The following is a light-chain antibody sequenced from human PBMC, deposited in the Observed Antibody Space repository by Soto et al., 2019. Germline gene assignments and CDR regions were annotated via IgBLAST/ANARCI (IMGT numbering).Light chain of an antibody. CDR3: CSYFG. V-gene: IGLV2-11*01. Sequence: QSVLTQPRSVSGSPGQSVTISCTGTSSDVGGYNYVSWYQQHPGKAPKLMIYDVSKRPSGVPDRFSGSKSGNTASLTISGLQAEDEADYYCCSYFGFGGGTKVTVL. CDR2: DVS. J-gene: IGLJ3*02. CDR1: SSDVGGYNY.